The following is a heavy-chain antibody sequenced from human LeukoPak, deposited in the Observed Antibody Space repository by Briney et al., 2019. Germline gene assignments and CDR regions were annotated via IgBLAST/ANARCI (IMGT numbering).Heavy chain of an antibody. D-gene: IGHD4-17*01. J-gene: IGHJ5*02. V-gene: IGHV5-51*01. CDR2: IYPGDSDT. CDR1: GYSFTSYW. Sequence: GESLKISCKGSGYSFTSYWIGWVRQMPGKGLEWMGIIYPGDSDTRYSPSFQGQVTISADKSISTAYLQWSSLKASDTAMYYCGRCLGPSALTVWFDPWGQGTLVTVSS. CDR3: GRCLGPSALTVWFDP.